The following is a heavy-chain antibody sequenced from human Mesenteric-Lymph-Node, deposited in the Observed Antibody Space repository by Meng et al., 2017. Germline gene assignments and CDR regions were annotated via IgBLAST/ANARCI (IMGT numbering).Heavy chain of an antibody. CDR1: GFTFSSYE. CDR3: ARDGLDDYGDYSVV. D-gene: IGHD4-17*01. J-gene: IGHJ4*02. CDR2: ISSSGSTI. V-gene: IGHV3-48*03. Sequence: GESLKISCAASGFTFSSYEMNWVRQAPGKGLEWVSYISSSGSTIYYADSVKGRFTISRDNAKNSLYLQMNSLRAEDTAVYYCARDGLDDYGDYSVVWGQGTLVTVSS.